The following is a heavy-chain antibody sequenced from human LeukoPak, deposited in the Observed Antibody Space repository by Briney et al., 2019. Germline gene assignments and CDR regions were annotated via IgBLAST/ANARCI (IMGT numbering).Heavy chain of an antibody. J-gene: IGHJ4*02. CDR1: GGSISSSSYY. Sequence: SETLSLTCTVSGGSISSSSYYWSWIRQPPGKGLEWIGYIYYSGSTYYNPSLKSRVTISVDTSKNQFSLKLSSVTAADTAVYYCARFRWVTPVGQLLAYYFDYWGQGTLVTVSS. CDR2: IYYSGST. CDR3: ARFRWVTPVGQLLAYYFDY. D-gene: IGHD2-21*02. V-gene: IGHV4-30-4*08.